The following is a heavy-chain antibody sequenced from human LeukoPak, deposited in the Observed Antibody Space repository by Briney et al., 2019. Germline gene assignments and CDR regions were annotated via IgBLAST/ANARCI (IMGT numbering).Heavy chain of an antibody. D-gene: IGHD3-9*01. CDR3: ARHQGVLYYDILTGYRRSNWFDP. CDR2: IYPGDSDT. Sequence: PGESLKISCKGSGYSFTSYWIGWVRQMPGKGLEWMGIIYPGDSDTRYSPSFQGQVTISADKSISTAYLQWSSLKALDTAMYYCARHQGVLYYDILTGYRRSNWFDPWGQGTLVTVSS. J-gene: IGHJ5*02. V-gene: IGHV5-51*01. CDR1: GYSFTSYW.